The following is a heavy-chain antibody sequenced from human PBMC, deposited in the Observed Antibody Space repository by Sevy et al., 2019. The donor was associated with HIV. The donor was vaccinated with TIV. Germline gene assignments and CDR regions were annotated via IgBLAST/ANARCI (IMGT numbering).Heavy chain of an antibody. D-gene: IGHD6-13*01. CDR2: IYPGDSDT. Sequence: GESLKISCKGSGYSFTSYWIGWVRQMPGKGLEWMGIIYPGDSDTRYSPSFQGQVIISADKSISTAYLQWSSLKASDTAMYYCARRGSSWYDAFDIWGQGTMVTVSS. J-gene: IGHJ3*02. CDR3: ARRGSSWYDAFDI. CDR1: GYSFTSYW. V-gene: IGHV5-51*01.